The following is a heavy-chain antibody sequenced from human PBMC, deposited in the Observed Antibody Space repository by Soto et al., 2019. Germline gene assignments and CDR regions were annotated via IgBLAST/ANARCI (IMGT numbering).Heavy chain of an antibody. D-gene: IGHD2-2*01. CDR3: ARVGYCNTTSCLFYYYHHGMEV. J-gene: IGHJ6*02. V-gene: IGHV1-69*13. CDR2: IIPIFHTA. CDR1: GDTFNSYA. Sequence: GASVKASSKASGDTFNSYAISWVRRAPGQGLELMGGIIPIFHTANYAQKFQARVTMTADESARTAYMELSGLRSEDTAVYYCARVGYCNTTSCLFYYYHHGMEVWGQGTTVTVSS.